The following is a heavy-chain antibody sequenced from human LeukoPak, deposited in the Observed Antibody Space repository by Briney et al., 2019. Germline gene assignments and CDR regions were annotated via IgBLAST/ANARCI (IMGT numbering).Heavy chain of an antibody. CDR1: GYTFTSYG. CDR2: ISAYNGNT. V-gene: IGHV1-18*01. D-gene: IGHD4-11*01. CDR3: AREHPGSNSPVHYCGMDV. J-gene: IGHJ6*02. Sequence: ASVKVSCKASGYTFTSYGISWVRQAPGQGLEWMGWISAYNGNTNYAQNLPGRVTMTTDTSTSTAYMELRSLRSDDTAVYYCAREHPGSNSPVHYCGMDVWGQGTTVTVSS.